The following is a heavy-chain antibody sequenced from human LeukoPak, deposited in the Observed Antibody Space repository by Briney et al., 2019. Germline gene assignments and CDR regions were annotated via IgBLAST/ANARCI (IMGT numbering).Heavy chain of an antibody. CDR1: GFTFSSYA. D-gene: IGHD3-3*02. CDR2: IKNSGSTT. J-gene: IGHJ4*02. V-gene: IGHV3-48*03. Sequence: PGGSLRLSCAASGFTFSSYAMSWVRQAPGKGLDWVSCIKNSGSTTYYADSVKGRFTISRDNARNTLYLQMNSLRGEDTAVYYCAREHFSENSGFTHWGQGTLVTVSS. CDR3: AREHFSENSGFTH.